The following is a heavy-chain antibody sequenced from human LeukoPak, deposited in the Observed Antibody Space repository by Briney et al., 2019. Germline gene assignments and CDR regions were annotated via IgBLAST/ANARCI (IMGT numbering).Heavy chain of an antibody. D-gene: IGHD3-10*01. J-gene: IGHJ6*02. CDR2: IYYSGST. CDR1: GGSFSSYY. Sequence: SETLSLTCAVYGGSFSSYYWSWIRQPPGKGLEWIGYIYYSGSTNYNPSLKSRVTISVDTSKNQFSLKLSSVTAADTAVYYCARVRGEYYYGMDVWGQGTTVTVSS. V-gene: IGHV4-59*01. CDR3: ARVRGEYYYGMDV.